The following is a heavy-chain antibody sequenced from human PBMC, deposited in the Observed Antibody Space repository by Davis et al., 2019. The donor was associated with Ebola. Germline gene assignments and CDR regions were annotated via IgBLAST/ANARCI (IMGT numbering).Heavy chain of an antibody. CDR3: AKDTSNIWFDI. CDR2: LGTSADT. J-gene: IGHJ3*02. Sequence: PGGSLRLSCAASGFVFRNYVMSWARQAPGKGLEWVSTLGTSADTYYADSVKGRFTISRDNSKNTLYLQMNGLRVEDTAIYYCAKDTSNIWFDIWGQGTNVTVSS. CDR1: GFVFRNYV. V-gene: IGHV3-23*01. D-gene: IGHD1-26*01.